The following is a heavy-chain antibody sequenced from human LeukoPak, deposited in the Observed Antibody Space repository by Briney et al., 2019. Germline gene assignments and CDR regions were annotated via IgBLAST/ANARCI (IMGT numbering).Heavy chain of an antibody. CDR2: IYYSGST. Sequence: PSETLPLTCTVSGGSISSYYWSWIRQPPGKGLEWIGYIYYSGSTNYNPSLKSRVTISVDTSKNQFSLKLSSVTAADTAVYYCAVDYYDSSGYYYHYWGQGTLVTVSS. CDR3: AVDYYDSSGYYYHY. D-gene: IGHD3-22*01. V-gene: IGHV4-59*01. CDR1: GGSISSYY. J-gene: IGHJ4*02.